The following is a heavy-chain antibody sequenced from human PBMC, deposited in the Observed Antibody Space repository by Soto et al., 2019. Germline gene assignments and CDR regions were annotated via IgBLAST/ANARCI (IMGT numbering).Heavy chain of an antibody. Sequence: GGSLRLSCAASGFTFSSYAMSWVRQAPGKGLEWVSAISGSGGSTYYADSVKGRFTISRDNSKNTLYLQMNSLRAEDTAVYYCAKDGGITIFGVVIQTFDYWGQGTLVTVS. V-gene: IGHV3-23*01. CDR1: GFTFSSYA. J-gene: IGHJ4*02. D-gene: IGHD3-3*01. CDR3: AKDGGITIFGVVIQTFDY. CDR2: ISGSGGST.